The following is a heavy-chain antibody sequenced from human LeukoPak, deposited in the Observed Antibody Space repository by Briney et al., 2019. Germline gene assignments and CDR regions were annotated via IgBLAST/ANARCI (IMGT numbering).Heavy chain of an antibody. CDR1: GGSISSYY. Sequence: KPSETLSLTCTVSGGSISSYYWSWIRQPPGKGLEWIGYIYYSGSTNYNPSLKSRVTISETSKNQFSLKLSSVTAADTAVYYCARQGRGIQLQTYFDYWGQGTLVTVSS. V-gene: IGHV4-59*01. D-gene: IGHD2-2*01. J-gene: IGHJ4*02. CDR2: IYYSGST. CDR3: ARQGRGIQLQTYFDY.